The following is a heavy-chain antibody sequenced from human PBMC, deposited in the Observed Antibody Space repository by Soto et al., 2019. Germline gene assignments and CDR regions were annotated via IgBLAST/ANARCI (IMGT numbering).Heavy chain of an antibody. D-gene: IGHD6-25*01. V-gene: IGHV5-51*01. J-gene: IGHJ3*02. CDR1: GYSFTSYW. CDR3: ASLKAVSAFDI. CDR2: IYPGDSDP. Sequence: GESLKISCKGSGYSFTSYWIGWVRQMPGKGLEWMGIIYPGDSDPRYSPSFQGQVTISADKSISTAYLQWSSLKASDTAMYFCASLKAVSAFDIWGQGIMVTVSS.